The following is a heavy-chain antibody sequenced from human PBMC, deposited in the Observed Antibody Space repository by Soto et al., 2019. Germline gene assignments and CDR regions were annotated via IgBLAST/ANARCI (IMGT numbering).Heavy chain of an antibody. Sequence: EVQLVESGGGLVKPGGSLRLSCAASGFTFTDYTMNWVRQAPGKGLEWVSSITSSSIYTYYADSLEGRFTISRDNAESSLYRQMNSLRAEDTAVYFCARVRREGIASAQMDVWGQGTTVTVSS. D-gene: IGHD6-13*01. CDR3: ARVRREGIASAQMDV. CDR1: GFTFTDYT. J-gene: IGHJ6*02. V-gene: IGHV3-21*01. CDR2: ITSSSIYT.